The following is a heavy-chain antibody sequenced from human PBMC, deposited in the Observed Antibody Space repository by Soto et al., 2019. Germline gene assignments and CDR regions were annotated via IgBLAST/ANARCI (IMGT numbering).Heavy chain of an antibody. Sequence: QVQLVQSGAEVKKPGSSVKVSCKASGGTFSSYAISWVRQAPGQGLEWMGGIIPMFGTADYAQKFQGRVTITADEPTSTDYMELSSLRSEDTAVYYCASHYYDSSGYNYYCGMDVWRQGTTVTVSS. J-gene: IGHJ6*02. CDR3: ASHYYDSSGYNYYCGMDV. V-gene: IGHV1-69*12. CDR1: GGTFSSYA. D-gene: IGHD3-22*01. CDR2: IIPMFGTA.